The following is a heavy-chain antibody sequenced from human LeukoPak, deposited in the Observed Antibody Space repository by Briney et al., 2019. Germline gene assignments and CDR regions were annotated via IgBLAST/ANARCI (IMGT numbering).Heavy chain of an antibody. V-gene: IGHV4-31*03. CDR3: ARAGPPYCSGGSCPLDY. CDR1: GGSISSGGYY. CDR2: IYYSGST. D-gene: IGHD2-15*01. J-gene: IGHJ4*02. Sequence: SETLSLTCTVSGGSISSGGYYWGWIRQHPGKGLEWIGYIYYSGSTYYNPSLKSRVTISVDTSKNQFSLKLSSVTAADTAVYYCARAGPPYCSGGSCPLDYWGQGTLVTVSS.